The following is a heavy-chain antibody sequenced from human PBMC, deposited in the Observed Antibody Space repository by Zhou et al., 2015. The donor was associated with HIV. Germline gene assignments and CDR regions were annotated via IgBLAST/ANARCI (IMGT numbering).Heavy chain of an antibody. V-gene: IGHV1-69*01. CDR2: IIPIFGTA. Sequence: QVQLVQSGAEVKKPGSSVKVSCKASGGTFSSYAISWVRQAPGQGLEWMGGIIPIFGTANYAQKFQGRVTITADESTSTAYMELSSLRSEDTAVYYCARDIRIGVGIAGGWFDPWGQGNPGHRLL. D-gene: IGHD2-8*02. CDR3: ARDIRIGVGIAGGWFDP. CDR1: GGTFSSYA. J-gene: IGHJ5*02.